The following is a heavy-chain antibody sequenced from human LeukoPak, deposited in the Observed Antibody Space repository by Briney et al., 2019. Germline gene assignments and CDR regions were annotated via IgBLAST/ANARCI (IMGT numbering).Heavy chain of an antibody. CDR1: GYTFTGYY. V-gene: IGHV1-2*02. CDR3: ARHPGKVTNDWYFDL. J-gene: IGHJ2*01. CDR2: INPNSGGT. Sequence: APVKVSCKASGYTFTGYYMHWVRQAPGQGLEWMGWINPNSGGTNYAQKFQGRVTMARDTSITTAYMELSRLSSDDTAVYYCARHPGKVTNDWYFDLWGRGTLVTVPS. D-gene: IGHD4-23*01.